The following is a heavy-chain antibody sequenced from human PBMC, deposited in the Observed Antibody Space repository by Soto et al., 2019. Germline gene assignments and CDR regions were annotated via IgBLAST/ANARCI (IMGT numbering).Heavy chain of an antibody. Sequence: QVQLQESGPGLVKPSQTLSLTCTVSGGSISSGGYYWSWIRQHPGKGLEWIGYIYSSAYTYYNPSLKSRVTISVDLSKNQFSLKLNSVTAADTAVYYCARGRMFGDNGSGIDYWGQGTLVTVSS. CDR3: ARGRMFGDNGSGIDY. V-gene: IGHV4-31*03. CDR2: IYSSAYT. D-gene: IGHD3-10*01. J-gene: IGHJ4*02. CDR1: GGSISSGGYY.